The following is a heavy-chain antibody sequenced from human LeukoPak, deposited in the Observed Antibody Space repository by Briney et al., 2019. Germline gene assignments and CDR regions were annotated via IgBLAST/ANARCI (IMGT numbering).Heavy chain of an antibody. CDR3: ARHRDGSGSYFDAFDI. CDR1: GYTFTSYW. D-gene: IGHD3-10*01. J-gene: IGHJ3*02. V-gene: IGHV5-51*01. Sequence: GESLKISCKGSGYTFTSYWIGWVRQMPGKGLEWMGVIFPGDSDTRYSPSFQGQVTISADKSINTAYLQWSSLKASDTAMYYCARHRDGSGSYFDAFDIWGQGTMVTVSS. CDR2: IFPGDSDT.